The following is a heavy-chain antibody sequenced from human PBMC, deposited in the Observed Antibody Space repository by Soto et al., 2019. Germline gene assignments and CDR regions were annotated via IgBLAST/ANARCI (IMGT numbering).Heavy chain of an antibody. J-gene: IGHJ6*02. V-gene: IGHV5-51*01. D-gene: IGHD3-10*01. CDR2: IYPGDSDT. CDR1: GYSFTSYW. CDR3: ARHLAPDPAERPPWFGESLSAPLYGMDV. Sequence: GESLKISCKGSGYSFTSYWIGWVRQMPGKGLEWMGIIYPGDSDTRYSPSFKGQVTISAAKSISTAYLQWSSLKASDTAMYYCARHLAPDPAERPPWFGESLSAPLYGMDVWGQGTTVTVSS.